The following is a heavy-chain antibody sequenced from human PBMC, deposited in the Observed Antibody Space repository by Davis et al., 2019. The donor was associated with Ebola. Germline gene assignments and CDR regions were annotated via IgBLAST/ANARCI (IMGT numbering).Heavy chain of an antibody. CDR3: ARYGRGIQGASRGFDY. J-gene: IGHJ4*02. D-gene: IGHD1-1*01. Sequence: MPSETLSLTCVVSGGSISSGSYSWTWIRQPPGKGLEWIGDIHHSGSTHYNPSLKSRVTISVDTSKNQFSLKLSSVTAADTAVYYCARYGRGIQGASRGFDYWSQGTLATVSS. V-gene: IGHV4-30-2*02. CDR2: IHHSGST. CDR1: GGSISSGSYS.